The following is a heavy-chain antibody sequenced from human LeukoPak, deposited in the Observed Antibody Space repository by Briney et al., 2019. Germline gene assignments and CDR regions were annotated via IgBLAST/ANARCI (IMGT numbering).Heavy chain of an antibody. CDR3: ARVLGRQIAVAGDDY. CDR1: GYTFTDYD. V-gene: IGHV1-18*01. Sequence: GASVKVSCKASGYTFTDYDVHWVRQAPGQGLEWMGGFSTYNGNTHYVQNLQDKVAMTTDASTSTAFMELKSLRSDDTAVYYCARVLGRQIAVAGDDYWGQGTLVTVSS. J-gene: IGHJ4*02. CDR2: FSTYNGNT. D-gene: IGHD6-19*01.